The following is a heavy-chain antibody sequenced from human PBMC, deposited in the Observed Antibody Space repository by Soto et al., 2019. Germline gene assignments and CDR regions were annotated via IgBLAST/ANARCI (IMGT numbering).Heavy chain of an antibody. CDR2: IWYDGSNK. V-gene: IGHV3-33*01. J-gene: IGHJ4*02. D-gene: IGHD1-7*01. CDR1: GFTFSSYG. Sequence: GGSLRLSCAASGFTFSSYGMHWVRQAPGKGLEWVAVIWYDGSNKYYADSVKGRFTISRDNSKNTLYLQMNSLRAEDTAVYYCARDSTRTTSPFDYCGQGTLVTV. CDR3: ARDSTRTTSPFDY.